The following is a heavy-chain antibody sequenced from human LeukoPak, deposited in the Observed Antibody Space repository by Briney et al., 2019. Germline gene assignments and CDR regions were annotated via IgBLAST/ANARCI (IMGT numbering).Heavy chain of an antibody. V-gene: IGHV3-30*02. CDR3: AKDPSGRYKFDPAPDY. Sequence: GGSLRLSCAASGFTFSSYGMHWVRQAPGKGLELVAFIRYDGSNKYYVDSVKGRFTISRDNSKNTLYLQMNSLRAEDTAVNYCAKDPSGRYKFDPAPDYWGQGTLVTVSS. CDR1: GFTFSSYG. J-gene: IGHJ4*02. CDR2: IRYDGSNK. D-gene: IGHD6-19*01.